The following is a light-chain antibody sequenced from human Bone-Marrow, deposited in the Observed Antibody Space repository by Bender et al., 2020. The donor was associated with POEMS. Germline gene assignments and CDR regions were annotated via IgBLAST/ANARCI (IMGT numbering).Light chain of an antibody. Sequence: QSVLTQPPSVSGAPGQRVTISCTGSSSNTGSGYDINWYQHLPGTAPKLLIYGYNNRPSGVPDRFSGSKSGTSASLAISGLRSEDEADYYCASWDDSLSGHYVFGTGTKVTVL. J-gene: IGLJ1*01. V-gene: IGLV1-40*01. CDR2: GYN. CDR1: SSNTGSGYD. CDR3: ASWDDSLSGHYV.